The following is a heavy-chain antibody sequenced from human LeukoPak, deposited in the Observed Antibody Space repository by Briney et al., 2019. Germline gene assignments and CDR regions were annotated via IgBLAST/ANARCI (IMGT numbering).Heavy chain of an antibody. D-gene: IGHD2-2*01. CDR3: ARCSSTSCYASDY. J-gene: IGHJ4*02. Sequence: GGSLRLSCAASGFTFTNYAMSWVRQAPGKGLEWVSVIGGSGGTTHYADSVKGRFTISRDNAKNSLYLQMNSLRAEATAVYYCARCSSTSCYASDYWGQGTLVTVSS. CDR1: GFTFTNYA. CDR2: IGGSGGTT. V-gene: IGHV3-23*01.